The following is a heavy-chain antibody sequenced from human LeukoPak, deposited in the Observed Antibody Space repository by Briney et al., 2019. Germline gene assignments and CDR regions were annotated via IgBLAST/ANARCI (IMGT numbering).Heavy chain of an antibody. CDR2: ISSSSSTI. Sequence: GGSLRLSCAASGFTFSSYTMNWVRQAPGKGLEWVSYISSSSSTIYYADSVKGRFTISRDNAKNSLYLQMNSLRAEDTAVYYCAKDKKSKLLIGPEFDYWGQGTLVTVSS. D-gene: IGHD3-10*01. V-gene: IGHV3-48*01. CDR1: GFTFSSYT. CDR3: AKDKKSKLLIGPEFDY. J-gene: IGHJ4*02.